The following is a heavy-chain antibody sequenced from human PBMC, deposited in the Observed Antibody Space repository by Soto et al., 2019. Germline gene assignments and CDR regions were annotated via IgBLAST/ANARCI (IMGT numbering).Heavy chain of an antibody. V-gene: IGHV3-23*01. J-gene: IGHJ4*02. CDR1: GITFSNYA. D-gene: IGHD3-22*01. CDR3: ATRNYYDTTGYYYWYYFDF. CDR2: ISGRGDST. Sequence: EVQLLESGGGLVQPGGSLRLSCAASGITFSNYAMSWVRQVPGKGLEWVSVISGRGDSTFYAGSVKGRFTISRDNSKNTVHLQMNNLGAEDTALYYCATRNYYDTTGYYYWYYFDFWGQGTLVTVSS.